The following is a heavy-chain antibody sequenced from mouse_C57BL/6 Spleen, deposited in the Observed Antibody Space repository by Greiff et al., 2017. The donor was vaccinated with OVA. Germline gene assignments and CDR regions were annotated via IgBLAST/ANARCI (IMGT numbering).Heavy chain of an antibody. Sequence: EVKLVESGGGLVKPGGSLKLSCAASGFTFSSYAMSWVRQTPEKRLEWVATISDGGSYTYYPDNVKGRFTISRDKAKNNLYLQMSQLKSEDTAMYYCARELNYAMDYWGQGTSVTVSS. CDR2: ISDGGSYT. D-gene: IGHD1-3*01. CDR3: ARELNYAMDY. J-gene: IGHJ4*01. CDR1: GFTFSSYA. V-gene: IGHV5-4*01.